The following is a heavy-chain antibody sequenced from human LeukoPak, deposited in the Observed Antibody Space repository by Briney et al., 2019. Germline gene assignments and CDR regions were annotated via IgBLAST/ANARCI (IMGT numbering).Heavy chain of an antibody. CDR1: GYTFTSYG. CDR2: ISAYNGNT. J-gene: IGHJ4*02. Sequence: ASVTVSCKASGYTFTSYGISWVRQAPGQGLEWMGWISAYNGNTNYAQKLQGRVTMTTDTSTSTAYMELRSLRSDDTAVYYCAREQHYYGSGSYSHWGQGTLVTVSS. D-gene: IGHD3-10*01. V-gene: IGHV1-18*01. CDR3: AREQHYYGSGSYSH.